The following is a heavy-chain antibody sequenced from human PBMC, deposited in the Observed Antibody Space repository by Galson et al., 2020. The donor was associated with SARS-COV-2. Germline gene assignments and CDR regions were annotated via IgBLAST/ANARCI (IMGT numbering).Heavy chain of an antibody. CDR2: INHSGST. CDR1: GGSFSGYY. Sequence: SETLSLTCAVYGGSFSGYYWSWIRQPPGKGLEWIGEINHSGSTNYNPSLKSRVTISVDTSKNQFSLKLSSVTAADTSVYYCARRLRFLEWLLRTYDSSGYEKPLDAFDIWGQGTMVTVSS. CDR3: ARRLRFLEWLLRTYDSSGYEKPLDAFDI. V-gene: IGHV4-34*01. D-gene: IGHD3-3*01. J-gene: IGHJ3*02.